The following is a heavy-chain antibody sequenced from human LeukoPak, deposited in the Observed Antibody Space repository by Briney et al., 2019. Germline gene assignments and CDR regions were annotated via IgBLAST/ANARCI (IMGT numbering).Heavy chain of an antibody. J-gene: IGHJ4*02. CDR1: GFIFSSYG. Sequence: GGSLRLSCAASGFIFSSYGMHWVRQAPGKGLEWVAFIRYDGSNKYYADSVKGRFTISRDNSKNTLYLQMNSLRAEDTAVYYCAKDREYYDSSGYLDNWGQGTLVTVSS. D-gene: IGHD3-22*01. CDR3: AKDREYYDSSGYLDN. CDR2: IRYDGSNK. V-gene: IGHV3-30*02.